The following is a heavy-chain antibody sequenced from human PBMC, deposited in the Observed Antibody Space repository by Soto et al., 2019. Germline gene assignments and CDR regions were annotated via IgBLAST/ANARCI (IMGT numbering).Heavy chain of an antibody. D-gene: IGHD3-10*01. V-gene: IGHV3-53*01. J-gene: IGHJ6*02. CDR1: GFSVSSHY. Sequence: GSLSLSCAASGFSVSSHYMSWVRQAPGKGLEWVSVIYSGGSTYYADSVRGRFTISRDNSKNTLSLQMKSLRAEDTAVYYCARDPSATRHGMDFWGQGTTVTGSS. CDR2: IYSGGST. CDR3: ARDPSATRHGMDF.